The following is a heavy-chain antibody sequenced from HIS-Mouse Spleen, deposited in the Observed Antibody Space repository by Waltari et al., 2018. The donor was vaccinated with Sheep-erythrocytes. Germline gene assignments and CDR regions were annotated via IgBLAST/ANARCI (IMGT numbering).Heavy chain of an antibody. CDR3: ASKSIAARYWYFDL. CDR2: INHSGST. Sequence: QVQLQQWGAGLLKPSETLSLTCAVYGGSFSGYYWSWIRQPPGKGLEWIGEINHSGSTNYNPPPKSRVTISVDTSKNQFSLKLSSVTAADTAVYYCASKSIAARYWYFDLWGRGTLVTVSS. CDR1: GGSFSGYY. V-gene: IGHV4-34*01. D-gene: IGHD6-6*01. J-gene: IGHJ2*01.